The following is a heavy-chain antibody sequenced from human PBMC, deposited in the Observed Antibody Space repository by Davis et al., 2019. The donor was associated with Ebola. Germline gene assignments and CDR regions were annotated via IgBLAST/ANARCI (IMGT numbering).Heavy chain of an antibody. CDR2: INPNDGRT. Sequence: ASVKVSCKASGYTFTNYYMHWVRQAPGQGLEWMGMINPNDGRTIYAQKFQGRVTVTRDTSTTTVYMELNSLRAEDTAVYHCARGGYYDSGGYSHAAFDIWGQGTMVTVSS. CDR3: ARGGYYDSGGYSHAAFDI. D-gene: IGHD3-22*01. J-gene: IGHJ3*02. CDR1: GYTFTNYY. V-gene: IGHV1-46*01.